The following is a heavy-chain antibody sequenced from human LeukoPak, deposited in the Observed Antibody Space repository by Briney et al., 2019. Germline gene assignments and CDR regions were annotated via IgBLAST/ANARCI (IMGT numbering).Heavy chain of an antibody. CDR3: ARAHIAAANRLFNY. J-gene: IGHJ4*02. CDR2: INPNSGGT. D-gene: IGHD6-13*01. V-gene: IGHV1-2*02. Sequence: ASVKVSCKASGYAFTDYYIHWVRQAPGQGLEWMGWINPNSGGTNYAQKFQGRVTMTRDTSISTAYMELSRLRSDDTAVYYCARAHIAAANRLFNYWGQGTLVTVSS. CDR1: GYAFTDYY.